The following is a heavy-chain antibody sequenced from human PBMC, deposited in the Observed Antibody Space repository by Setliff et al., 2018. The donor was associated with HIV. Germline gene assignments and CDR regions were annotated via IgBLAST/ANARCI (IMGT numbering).Heavy chain of an antibody. Sequence: TLSLTCTVSGGSITRYYWSWIRQPPGKGLEWIGYIFNSVTTYYNPSLESRVTLSVDTAKNQLSLNLTSVTAADTAIYYCARRRLVGYSFDYWGQGALVTVSS. D-gene: IGHD6-25*01. J-gene: IGHJ4*02. CDR3: ARRRLVGYSFDY. CDR2: IFNSVTT. CDR1: GGSITRYY. V-gene: IGHV4-59*04.